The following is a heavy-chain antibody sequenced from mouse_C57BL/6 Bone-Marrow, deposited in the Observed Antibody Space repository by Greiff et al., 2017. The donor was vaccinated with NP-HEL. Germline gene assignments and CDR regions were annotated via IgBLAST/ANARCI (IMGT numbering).Heavy chain of an antibody. CDR1: GFTFSSYA. J-gene: IGHJ3*01. V-gene: IGHV5-4*03. D-gene: IGHD2-10*01. CDR2: ISDGGSYT. Sequence: EVMLVESGGGLVKPGGSLKLSCAASGFTFSSYAMSWVRQTPEKRLEWVATISDGGSYTYYPDNVKGRFTISRDNAKNNLYLQMSHLKSEDTAMYYCARAYPWFVYWGQGTLVTVSA. CDR3: ARAYPWFVY.